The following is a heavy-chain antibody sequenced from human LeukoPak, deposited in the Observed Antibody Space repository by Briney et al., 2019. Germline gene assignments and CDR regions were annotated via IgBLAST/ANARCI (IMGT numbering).Heavy chain of an antibody. V-gene: IGHV4-59*01. J-gene: IGHJ4*02. D-gene: IGHD3-16*01. CDR3: TRGAGWLIDY. CDR1: DDSISDYY. Sequence: SETLSLTCTVSDDSISDYYRGWIRQPPGKGLEWVGYFYNSGRSTYNPSLKSRVTISADTSKNHFSLKLNSVTTADTAVYYCTRGAGWLIDYWGQGILVTVSS. CDR2: FYNSGRS.